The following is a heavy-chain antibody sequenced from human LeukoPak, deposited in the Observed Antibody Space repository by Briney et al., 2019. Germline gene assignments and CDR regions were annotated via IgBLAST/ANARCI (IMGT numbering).Heavy chain of an antibody. CDR1: GGSSSGYY. CDR3: ARGRNRVEAPRKFYFDY. J-gene: IGHJ4*02. D-gene: IGHD6-6*01. V-gene: IGHV4-34*01. CDR2: INHSGST. Sequence: SETLSLTCAVYGGSSSGYYWSWIRQPPGKGLEWIGEINHSGSTNYNPSLKSRVTISVDTSKNQFSLKLSSVTAADTAVYYCARGRNRVEAPRKFYFDYWGQGTLATVSS.